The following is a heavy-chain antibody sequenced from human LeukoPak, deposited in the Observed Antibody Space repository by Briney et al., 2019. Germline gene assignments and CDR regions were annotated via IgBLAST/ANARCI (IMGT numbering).Heavy chain of an antibody. D-gene: IGHD2-2*01. V-gene: IGHV1-18*01. CDR2: ISAYNGNT. CDR3: ARGVGYCSSTSCYYLGFYFDY. CDR1: GYTFTSYD. J-gene: IGHJ4*02. Sequence: ASVKVSCKASGYTFTSYDINWVRQAPGQGLEWMGWISAYNGNTNYAQKLQGRVTMTTDTSTSTAYMELRSLRSDDTAVYYCARGVGYCSSTSCYYLGFYFDYWGQGTLVTVSS.